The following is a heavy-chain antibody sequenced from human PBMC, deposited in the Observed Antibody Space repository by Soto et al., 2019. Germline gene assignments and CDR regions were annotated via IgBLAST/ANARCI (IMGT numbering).Heavy chain of an antibody. Sequence: QVVLVESGGGVVQPGRSLRLSCAASGFVFSDYAMHWIRQAPGKRLEWLTFISFDGEDSYYADSVKGRFAISRDSSKNTLYLQMNSLRLEDTAVYYCARSEHGYNAFDYWGRGTLVTVSS. CDR3: ARSEHGYNAFDY. CDR2: ISFDGEDS. J-gene: IGHJ4*02. D-gene: IGHD5-12*01. V-gene: IGHV3-30*09. CDR1: GFVFSDYA.